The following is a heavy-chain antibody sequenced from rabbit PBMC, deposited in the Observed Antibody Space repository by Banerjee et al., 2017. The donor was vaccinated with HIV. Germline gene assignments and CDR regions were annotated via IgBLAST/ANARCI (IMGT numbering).Heavy chain of an antibody. CDR1: GFSFSSSYY. CDR2: VYGGAGDNT. J-gene: IGHJ6*01. Sequence: QSLEESGGDLVKPEGSLTLTCTASGFSFSSSYYMCWVRQAPGKGLEWVACVYGGAGDNTYYANWAKGRFTISRSTSLNTVDLKMTSLTAADTATYFCAREKYGVAGYAYAWDLWGQGTLVTVS. CDR3: AREKYGVAGYAYAWDL. V-gene: IGHV1S40*01. D-gene: IGHD6-1*01.